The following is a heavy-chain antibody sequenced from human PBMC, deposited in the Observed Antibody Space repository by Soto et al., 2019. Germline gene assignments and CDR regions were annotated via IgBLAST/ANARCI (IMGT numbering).Heavy chain of an antibody. J-gene: IGHJ6*03. V-gene: IGHV4-59*08. CDR2: IYYSGST. Sequence: SETLSLTCTVSGGSISSYYWSWIRQPPGKGLEWIGYIYYSGSTNYNPSLKSRVTISVDTSKNQFSLKLSSVTAADTAVYYCARAYLRYCSSTSCLDYYYYMDVWGKGTTVTVSS. CDR1: GGSISSYY. D-gene: IGHD2-2*01. CDR3: ARAYLRYCSSTSCLDYYYYMDV.